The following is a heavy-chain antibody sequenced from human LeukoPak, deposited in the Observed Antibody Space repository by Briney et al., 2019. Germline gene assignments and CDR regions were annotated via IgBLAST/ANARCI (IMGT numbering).Heavy chain of an antibody. CDR2: ISKNGRDI. V-gene: IGHV3-64D*09. CDR3: VKVDYDRGAYYYAD. J-gene: IGHJ4*02. Sequence: GGSLRLSCSASGFTFSNSPMHWVRQAPGKGLEYVSAISKNGRDIFYADSVRGRFTISRDNSKNTLYLQMSSLRAVDTAVYYCVKVDYDRGAYYYADWGQGTLVTVSS. CDR1: GFTFSNSP. D-gene: IGHD3-22*01.